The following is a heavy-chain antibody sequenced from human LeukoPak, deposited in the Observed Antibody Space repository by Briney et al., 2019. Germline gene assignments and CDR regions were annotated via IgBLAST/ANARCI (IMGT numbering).Heavy chain of an antibody. V-gene: IGHV4-59*12. D-gene: IGHD6-13*01. CDR1: GGSISSYY. J-gene: IGHJ4*02. CDR2: IYYSGST. CDR3: ARDSSSWYSFVY. Sequence: PSETLSLTCTVSGGSISSYYWSWIRQPPGKGLEWIGYIYYSGSTNYNPSLKSRLTISVDTSKNQFSLKLSSVTAADTAVYYCARDSSSWYSFVYWGQGTLVTVSS.